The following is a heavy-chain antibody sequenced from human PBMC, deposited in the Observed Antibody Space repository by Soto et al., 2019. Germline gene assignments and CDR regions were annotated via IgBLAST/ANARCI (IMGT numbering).Heavy chain of an antibody. D-gene: IGHD1-26*01. CDR2: IYWDGDK. V-gene: IGHV2-5*02. CDR3: ARGGTTIDGGYEL. Sequence: QITLKESGPTLVKPTQTLTLTCTCSGFSVRSSGVAVGWIRQPPGKALEWLALIYWDGDKRYSPSLKSRLTIAGDSSKIEVVLRMTNLHFAATGTYYFARGGTTIDGGYELWSQASQVTVPS. CDR1: GFSVRSSGVA. J-gene: IGHJ4*02.